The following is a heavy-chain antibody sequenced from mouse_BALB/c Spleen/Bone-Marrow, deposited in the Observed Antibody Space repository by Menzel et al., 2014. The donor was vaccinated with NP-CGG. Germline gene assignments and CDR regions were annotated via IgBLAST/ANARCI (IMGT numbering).Heavy chain of an antibody. D-gene: IGHD2-4*01. V-gene: IGHV3-2*02. CDR3: ARRYYDYDFYAMDY. Sequence: VQLKESGPGLVKPSQSLSLTCIVTGYSITSDYAWNWIRQFPGNKLEWMGYISYSGSTSYNPSLKSRISITRDTSKNQFFLQLNSVTTEDTATYYCARRYYDYDFYAMDYWGQGTSVTVSS. J-gene: IGHJ4*01. CDR1: GYSITSDYA. CDR2: ISYSGST.